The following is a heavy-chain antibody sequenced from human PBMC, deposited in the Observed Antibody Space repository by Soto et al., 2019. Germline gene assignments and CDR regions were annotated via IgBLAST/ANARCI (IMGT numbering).Heavy chain of an antibody. Sequence: QVQLVQSGAEVKKPWASVKVSCKASGYTFTSYGISWVRQATGQGVDWMGWISAYNGNTNYVQKLQGRVTMTTDTSTSTAYMELRSLRADDTAVYYCARDLIVGATPPYYFDYWGQGTLVTVSS. J-gene: IGHJ4*02. D-gene: IGHD1-26*01. CDR1: GYTFTSYG. V-gene: IGHV1-18*01. CDR3: ARDLIVGATPPYYFDY. CDR2: ISAYNGNT.